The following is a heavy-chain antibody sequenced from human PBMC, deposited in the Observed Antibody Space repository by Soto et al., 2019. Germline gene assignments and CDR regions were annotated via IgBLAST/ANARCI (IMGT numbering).Heavy chain of an antibody. CDR3: AKDRRDGYNIYYYYGMDV. CDR2: ISVSGGST. D-gene: IGHD5-12*01. J-gene: IGHJ6*02. CDR1: GFTFSSYA. Sequence: GESRRLSCPASGFTFSSYAMGWGGQAPGKGLEWVSAISVSGGSTYYADSVKGRFTISRDNSKNTLYLQMNSLRAEDTAVYYCAKDRRDGYNIYYYYGMDVWGQGTTVTVSS. V-gene: IGHV3-23*01.